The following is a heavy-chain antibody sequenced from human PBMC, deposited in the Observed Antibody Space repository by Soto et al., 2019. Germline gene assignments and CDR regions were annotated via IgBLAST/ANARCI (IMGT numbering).Heavy chain of an antibody. CDR2: IYYSGST. CDR3: ARLNDYAYNWFDP. Sequence: QLQLQESGPGLVKPSETLSLTCTVSGGSISRSSYYWGWIRQPPGKGLEWLGSIYYSGSTYYNPSLKSRVTGSVDTSKNQFSLKLSSVTAADTAVYYCARLNDYAYNWFDPWGRGTLVTVSS. D-gene: IGHD4-17*01. V-gene: IGHV4-39*01. CDR1: GGSISRSSYY. J-gene: IGHJ5*02.